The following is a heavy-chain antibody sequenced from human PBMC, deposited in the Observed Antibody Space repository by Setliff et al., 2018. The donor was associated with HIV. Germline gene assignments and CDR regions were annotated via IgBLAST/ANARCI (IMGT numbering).Heavy chain of an antibody. Sequence: GESLRLSCAASGFTFSNFAMSWVRQAPGKGLEWVSAISGDGGRTYFAGPVEGRFSTSRDNSKHTMDLETNSLRVDDTAVYYCARFPVFKWFGERQGWFDLWGQGTLVTVSS. V-gene: IGHV3-23*01. CDR2: ISGDGGRT. CDR1: GFTFSNFA. CDR3: ARFPVFKWFGERQGWFDL. J-gene: IGHJ5*02. D-gene: IGHD3-10*01.